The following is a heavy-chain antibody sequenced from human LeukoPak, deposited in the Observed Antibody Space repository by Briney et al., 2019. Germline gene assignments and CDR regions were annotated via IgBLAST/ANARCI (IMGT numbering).Heavy chain of an antibody. V-gene: IGHV3-21*01. Sequence: PGGSLRLSCATSGFSFGSYAMSWVRQAPGKGLEWVSSISSNSSYIYYADSVKGRFTISRDNAKNSLYLQMNSLRAEDTAVYYCARESSGSYYSFDYWGQGTLVTVSS. D-gene: IGHD1-26*01. CDR3: ARESSGSYYSFDY. CDR1: GFSFGSYA. CDR2: ISSNSSYI. J-gene: IGHJ4*02.